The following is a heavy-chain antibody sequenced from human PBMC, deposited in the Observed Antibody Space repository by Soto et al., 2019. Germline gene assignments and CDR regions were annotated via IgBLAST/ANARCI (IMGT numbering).Heavy chain of an antibody. Sequence: ASVKVSCKASGYTFTSYGISWVRQAPGQGLEWMGWISAYNGNTNYAQKFQGRVTMTEDTSTDTAYMELSSLRSEDTAVYYCASRAAGFDYWGQGTLVTVSS. CDR2: ISAYNGNT. CDR3: ASRAAGFDY. D-gene: IGHD6-13*01. CDR1: GYTFTSYG. V-gene: IGHV1-18*01. J-gene: IGHJ4*02.